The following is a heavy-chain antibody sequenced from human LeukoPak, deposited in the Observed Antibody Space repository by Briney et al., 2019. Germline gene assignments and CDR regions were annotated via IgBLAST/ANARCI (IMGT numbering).Heavy chain of an antibody. V-gene: IGHV3-66*02. CDR3: ARDLGIAAAGAFDY. CDR1: GFTVSSNY. Sequence: GGSLRLSCAASGFTVSSNYMSWVRQAPGKGLEWVSVIYSGGSTYYADSVKGRFTISRDNSKNTLYLQINSLRAEDTAVYYCARDLGIAAAGAFDYWGQGTLVTVSS. CDR2: IYSGGST. D-gene: IGHD6-13*01. J-gene: IGHJ4*02.